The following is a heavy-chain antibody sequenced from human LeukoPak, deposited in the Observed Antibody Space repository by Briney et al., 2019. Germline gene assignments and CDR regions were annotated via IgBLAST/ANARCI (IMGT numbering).Heavy chain of an antibody. D-gene: IGHD3-10*01. CDR3: AKDITGYYYGSGSNFDY. CDR1: GFTFDDYA. CDR2: ISWNSGSI. J-gene: IGHJ4*02. Sequence: GGSLRLSCAASGFTFDDYAMHWVRQAPGRGLEWVSGISWNSGSIDYADSVKGRFTISRDNAKNSLYLQMNSLRAEDTALYYCAKDITGYYYGSGSNFDYWGQGTLVTVSS. V-gene: IGHV3-9*01.